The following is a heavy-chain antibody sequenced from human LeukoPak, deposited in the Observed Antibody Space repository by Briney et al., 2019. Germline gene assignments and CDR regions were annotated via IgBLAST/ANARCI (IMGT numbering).Heavy chain of an antibody. CDR3: ARGLGYCRGGSCYSGPNHNWFDP. J-gene: IGHJ5*02. V-gene: IGHV3-21*01. Sequence: PGGSLRLSCAASGFTFSSYSMNWVRQAPGKGLEWVSSVSSSSAYIYYADSVKGRFTISRDNAKNSLYLQMNSLRAEDTAVYYCARGLGYCRGGSCYSGPNHNWFDPWGQGTLVTVSS. CDR2: VSSSSAYI. D-gene: IGHD2-15*01. CDR1: GFTFSSYS.